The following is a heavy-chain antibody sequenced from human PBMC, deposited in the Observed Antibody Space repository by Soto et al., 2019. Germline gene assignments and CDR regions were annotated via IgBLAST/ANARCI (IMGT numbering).Heavy chain of an antibody. CDR1: GFTFSSYS. Sequence: GGSLRLSCAASGFTFSSYSMNWVRQAPGKGLEWVSSISSSSSYIYYADSVKGRFTISRDNAKNSLYLQMNSLRAEDTAVYYCARGGIVVVPAAPSDPWGQGTLVTVPS. CDR3: ARGGIVVVPAAPSDP. D-gene: IGHD2-2*01. J-gene: IGHJ5*02. CDR2: ISSSSSYI. V-gene: IGHV3-21*01.